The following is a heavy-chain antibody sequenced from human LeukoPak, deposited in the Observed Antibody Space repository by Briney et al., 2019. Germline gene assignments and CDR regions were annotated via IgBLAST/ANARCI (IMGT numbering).Heavy chain of an antibody. J-gene: IGHJ4*02. CDR3: ARSRYDYIWGIDY. CDR1: GFTFSSYA. CDR2: ISSSSDYI. Sequence: PGGSLRLSCAASGFTFSSYAMSWVRQAPGKGLEWVSSISSSSDYIYYADSVKGRFTISRDNAKNTLYLQMNSLRDEDTAVFYCARSRYDYIWGIDYWGQGTLVTISS. D-gene: IGHD3-16*01. V-gene: IGHV3-21*01.